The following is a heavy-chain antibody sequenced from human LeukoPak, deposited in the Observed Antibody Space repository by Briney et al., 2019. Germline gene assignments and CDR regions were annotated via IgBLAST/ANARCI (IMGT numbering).Heavy chain of an antibody. D-gene: IGHD4-17*01. CDR2: ISSSSSYI. J-gene: IGHJ5*02. V-gene: IGHV3-21*01. Sequence: GRSLRLSCAASGFTFSSYSMNWVRQAPGKGLEWVSSISSSSSYIYYADSVKGRFTISRDNAKNSLYLQMNSLRAEDTAVYYCARGSILNDDYGDYPNWFDPWGQGTLVTVSS. CDR3: ARGSILNDDYGDYPNWFDP. CDR1: GFTFSSYS.